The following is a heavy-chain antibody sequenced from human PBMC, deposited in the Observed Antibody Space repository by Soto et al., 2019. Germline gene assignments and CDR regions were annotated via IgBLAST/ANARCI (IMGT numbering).Heavy chain of an antibody. CDR3: AKDDIDYGDYDNYYYYMDV. CDR2: ISGTGRST. V-gene: IGHV3-23*01. D-gene: IGHD4-17*01. Sequence: PGGSLRLSCAASGFTFSIYAMSWVRQAPGKGLEWVSTISGTGRSTYYADSVKGRFTISRDNSKNTLYLQMNSLRAEDTAVYYCAKDDIDYGDYDNYYYYMDVWGKGTTVTVSS. CDR1: GFTFSIYA. J-gene: IGHJ6*03.